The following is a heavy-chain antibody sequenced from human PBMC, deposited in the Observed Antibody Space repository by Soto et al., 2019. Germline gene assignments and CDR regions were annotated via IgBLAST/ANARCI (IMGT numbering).Heavy chain of an antibody. CDR2: SRNKAKSYST. D-gene: IGHD2-21*01. V-gene: IGHV3-72*01. Sequence: EVQLVESGGGLVQPGRSLTLSCAVSGLTFGDHYMEWVRQAPGKGLEWVARSRNKAKSYSTDFAASVKGRFTISRDESKNSLNLQMNSLMTEDTAVYYCSILEGAWGQGTLVTVSS. CDR3: SILEGA. J-gene: IGHJ5*02. CDR1: GLTFGDHY.